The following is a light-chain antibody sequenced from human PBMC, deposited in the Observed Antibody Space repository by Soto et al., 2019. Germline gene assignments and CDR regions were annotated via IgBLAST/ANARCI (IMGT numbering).Light chain of an antibody. CDR3: QSYDSSLSGLV. V-gene: IGLV1-40*01. CDR2: GNS. CDR1: SSNIGAGYD. J-gene: IGLJ1*01. Sequence: QSVLTQPPSVSGAPGQRVTISCTGSSSNIGAGYDVHWYQQLPGTAPKLLIHGNSNRPSGVPDRFSGSKSGTSASLAITGLQAEDEADYYCQSYDSSLSGLVFGTGTKLTVL.